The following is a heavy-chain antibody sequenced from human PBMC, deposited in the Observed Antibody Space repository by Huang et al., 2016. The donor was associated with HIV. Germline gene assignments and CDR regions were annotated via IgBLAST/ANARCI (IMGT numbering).Heavy chain of an antibody. J-gene: IGHJ5*02. CDR3: ARHLWFGESGAWFDP. Sequence: QLQLQESGPGLVKPSETLSLTCTVSGGSISSSSYYWGWVRQPPGKGLEWIGSFDYSGSSYYNPSLKGPVTRAVDTSKNQFSLKLSSVTAADTAVYYCARHLWFGESGAWFDPWGQGTLVTVSS. V-gene: IGHV4-39*01. CDR1: GGSISSSSYY. CDR2: FDYSGSS. D-gene: IGHD3-10*01.